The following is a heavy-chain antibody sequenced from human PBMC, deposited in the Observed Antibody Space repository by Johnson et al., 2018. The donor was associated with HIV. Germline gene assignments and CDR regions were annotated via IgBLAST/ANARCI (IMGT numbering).Heavy chain of an antibody. CDR1: GFVFSDYV. J-gene: IGHJ3*02. CDR3: AKGESSSSEPDAFDI. V-gene: IGHV3-30*02. D-gene: IGHD6-6*01. Sequence: QVQLVESGGGLVQPGRSLRLSCAASGFVFSDYVMHWVRQAPGKGLDWVTFIRYDGSGKYYADSVKGRFTISRDNSKNTLYLQMNSLRAEDTAVYYCAKGESSSSEPDAFDIWGQGTMVTVSS. CDR2: IRYDGSGK.